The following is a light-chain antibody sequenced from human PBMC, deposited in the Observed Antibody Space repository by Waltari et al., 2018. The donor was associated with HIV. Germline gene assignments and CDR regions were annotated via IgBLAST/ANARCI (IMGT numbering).Light chain of an antibody. CDR1: QSISNN. V-gene: IGKV3-15*01. J-gene: IGKJ2*01. CDR2: GAS. Sequence: ERMVTQTPGTLSVSPGERVTLSCKTRQSISNNLAWYQQKPGQAPRLLILGASTRATGISARFSGGGSGTEFTLTISSLQSEDFAVYYCQQYDTWPHTFGQGPSWRSN. CDR3: QQYDTWPHT.